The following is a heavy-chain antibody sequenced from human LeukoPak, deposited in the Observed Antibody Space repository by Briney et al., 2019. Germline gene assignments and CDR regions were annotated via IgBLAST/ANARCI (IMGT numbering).Heavy chain of an antibody. D-gene: IGHD1-14*01. CDR2: INHSGST. Sequence: SETLSLTCAVYGGSFSGYYWSWIRQPPGKGLEWIGEINHSGSTNYNPSLKSRVTISEDTSKNQFSLKLSSVTAADTAVYYCARGPYRRITARKDAFDIWGQGTMVTVSS. CDR3: ARGPYRRITARKDAFDI. J-gene: IGHJ3*02. CDR1: GGSFSGYY. V-gene: IGHV4-34*01.